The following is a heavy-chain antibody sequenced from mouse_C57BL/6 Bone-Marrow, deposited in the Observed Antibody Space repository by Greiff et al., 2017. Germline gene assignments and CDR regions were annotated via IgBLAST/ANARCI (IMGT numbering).Heavy chain of an antibody. CDR1: GYSFTSYY. CDR2: LYPGSGNT. CDR3: ARRSNFLYAMDY. V-gene: IGHV1-66*01. D-gene: IGHD2-5*01. Sequence: QVQLQQSGPELVKPGASVKISCKASGYSFTSYYIHWVKQRPGQGLEWIGWLYPGSGNTKYNEKFKGKATLTADTSSSTAYMQLSSLTSEDSAVYYCARRSNFLYAMDYWGQGTSVTVSS. J-gene: IGHJ4*01.